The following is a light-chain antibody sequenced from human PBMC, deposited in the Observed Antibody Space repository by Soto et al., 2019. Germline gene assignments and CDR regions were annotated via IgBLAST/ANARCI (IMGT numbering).Light chain of an antibody. CDR1: QSVGNNY. CDR3: VQYGSTPLT. V-gene: IGKV3-20*01. CDR2: DAS. J-gene: IGKJ4*01. Sequence: EIVLTQSPGTLSLSPGERATLSCRASQSVGNNYLAWYQQKPGQAPRFLIYDASSRATGIPDRFSGSGSGTDFTLTISRLDPEDFAVYYSVQYGSTPLTFGGGTTVEI.